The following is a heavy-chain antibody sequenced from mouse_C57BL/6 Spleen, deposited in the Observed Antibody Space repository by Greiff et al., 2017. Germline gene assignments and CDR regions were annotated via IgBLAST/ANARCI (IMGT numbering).Heavy chain of an antibody. Sequence: VQLQQPGAELVMPGASVKLSCKASGYTFTSYWMHWVKQRPGQGLEWIGEIDPSDSYTNYNQKFKGKSTLTVDKSSSTAYMQLSSLTSEDSAVYYCARRDGKGSVWGTGTTVTVSS. J-gene: IGHJ1*03. D-gene: IGHD2-1*01. V-gene: IGHV1-69*01. CDR1: GYTFTSYW. CDR2: IDPSDSYT. CDR3: ARRDGKGSV.